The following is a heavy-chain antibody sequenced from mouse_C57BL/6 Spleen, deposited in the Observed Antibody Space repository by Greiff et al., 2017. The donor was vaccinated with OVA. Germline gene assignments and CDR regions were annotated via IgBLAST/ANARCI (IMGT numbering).Heavy chain of an antibody. CDR2: IYPRDGST. V-gene: IGHV1-85*01. D-gene: IGHD2-3*01. CDR3: ARIPDGP. Sequence: QVHVKQSGPELVKPGASVKLSCKASGYTFTSYDINWVKQRPGQGLEWIGWIYPRDGSTKYNEKFKGKATLTVDTSSSTAYMELHSLTSEDSAVYFCARIPDGPGGQGTTLTVPS. J-gene: IGHJ2*01. CDR1: GYTFTSYD.